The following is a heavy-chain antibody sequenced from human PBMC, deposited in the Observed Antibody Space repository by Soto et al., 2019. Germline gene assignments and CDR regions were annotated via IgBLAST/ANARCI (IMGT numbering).Heavy chain of an antibody. Sequence: QVQLVQSGAEVKKPGSSVKVSCKASGGTFSSYAISWVRQAPGQGLEWMGGIIPIFGTANYAQKFQGRVTITADEYTSTAYMELSSLRSEDTAVYYCARGPIPPDSSGWTEYDYWGQGTLVTVSS. J-gene: IGHJ4*02. CDR2: IIPIFGTA. V-gene: IGHV1-69*01. D-gene: IGHD6-19*01. CDR1: GGTFSSYA. CDR3: ARGPIPPDSSGWTEYDY.